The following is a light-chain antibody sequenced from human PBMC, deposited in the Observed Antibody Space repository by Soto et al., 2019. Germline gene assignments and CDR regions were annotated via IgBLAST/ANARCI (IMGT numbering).Light chain of an antibody. CDR3: QQYGSSPLT. V-gene: IGKV3-20*01. J-gene: IGKJ4*01. CDR2: GTS. CDR1: QSVSSSY. Sequence: EIVLTQSPGTLSLSPGERATLSCRASQSVSSSYLAWYQQKPGQAPRLLISGTSSRATGIPDRFSGGGSGTDFTLTISRLEPEDFAVYFGQQYGSSPLTFGGGTKVEIK.